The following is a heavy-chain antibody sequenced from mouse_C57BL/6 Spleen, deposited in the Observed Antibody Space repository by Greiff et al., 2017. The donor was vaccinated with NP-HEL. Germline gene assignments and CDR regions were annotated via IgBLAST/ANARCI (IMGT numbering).Heavy chain of an antibody. CDR3: ARGTTVVAYWYFDV. CDR2: IDPSDSET. V-gene: IGHV1-52*01. J-gene: IGHJ1*03. D-gene: IGHD1-1*01. CDR1: GYTFTSYW. Sequence: VQLQQPGAELVRPGSSVKLSCKASGYTFTSYWMHWVKQRPIQGLEWIGNIDPSDSETHYNQKFKDKATLTVDKSSSTAYMQLSSLTSEDSAVYYGARGTTVVAYWYFDVWGTGTTVTVSS.